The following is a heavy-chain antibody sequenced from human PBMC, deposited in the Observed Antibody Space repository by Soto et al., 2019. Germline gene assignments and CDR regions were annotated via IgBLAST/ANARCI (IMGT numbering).Heavy chain of an antibody. V-gene: IGHV4-59*01. Sequence: LSLTCTDSCGSSISYYWSWNRQPPGKVLEWIGYIYYSGSTNYNPSLKSRVTISVDTSKNQFSLKLSSVTAADTAVYYCASQDFWSGHDAFDIWAQGTMVTVSS. CDR2: IYYSGST. CDR1: CGSSISYY. J-gene: IGHJ3*02. D-gene: IGHD3-3*01. CDR3: ASQDFWSGHDAFDI.